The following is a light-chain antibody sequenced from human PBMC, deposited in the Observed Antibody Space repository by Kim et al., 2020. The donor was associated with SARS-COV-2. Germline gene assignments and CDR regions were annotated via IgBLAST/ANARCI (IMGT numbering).Light chain of an antibody. J-gene: IGKJ2*01. V-gene: IGKV3-20*01. CDR1: QGCTRNF. Sequence: LAPGERASLPLRARQGCTRNFVAWYHENSGQAPRSLIYGISSRATGIPDRFSGSGSGTDFTLTISRLEPEDFAVYYCQRYDNTKFTFGQGTKLE. CDR2: GIS. CDR3: QRYDNTKFT.